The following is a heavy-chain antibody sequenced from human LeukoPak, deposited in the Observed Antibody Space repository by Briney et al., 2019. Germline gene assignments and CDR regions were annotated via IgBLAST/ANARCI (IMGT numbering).Heavy chain of an antibody. CDR1: RGSISSYY. V-gene: IGHV4-59*01. J-gene: IGHJ4*02. CDR2: IYDSGST. CDR3: ARALTWYYFDY. Sequence: SETLSPTCTVSRGSISSYYWSWIRQPPGKGLEWIGYIYDSGSTNYNPSLKSRVTISVDTSKNQFSLKLSSVTAADTAVYYCARALTWYYFDYWGQGTLVTVSS. D-gene: IGHD2-21*02.